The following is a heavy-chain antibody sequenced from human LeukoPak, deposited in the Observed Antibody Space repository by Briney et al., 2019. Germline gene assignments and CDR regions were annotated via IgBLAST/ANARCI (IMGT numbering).Heavy chain of an antibody. CDR3: ARTDYFDSSGYHDDFDY. V-gene: IGHV3-64*02. CDR1: GFTFSSYA. CDR2: ISSNGGST. J-gene: IGHJ4*02. Sequence: GGSLRLSCAASGFTFSSYAMHWVRQAPGKGLEYVSGISSNGGSTYYADSVKGRFIISRDNSKNTLHLQLGSVRAEDMAVYHCARTDYFDSSGYHDDFDYWGQGSLVTVSS. D-gene: IGHD3-22*01.